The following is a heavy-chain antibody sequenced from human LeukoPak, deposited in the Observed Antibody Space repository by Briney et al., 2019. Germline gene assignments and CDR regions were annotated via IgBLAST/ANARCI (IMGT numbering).Heavy chain of an antibody. V-gene: IGHV1-46*01. J-gene: IGHJ6*02. CDR2: INPSGGST. Sequence: GASAKVSCKASGYTFTSYFMHWVRQAPGQGLEWMGIINPSGGSTSYAQKFQGRVTMTRATSTSTVYMELSSLRSEDTAVYYCARVELNYGMDVWGQGTTVTVSS. D-gene: IGHD1-7*01. CDR1: GYTFTSYF. CDR3: ARVELNYGMDV.